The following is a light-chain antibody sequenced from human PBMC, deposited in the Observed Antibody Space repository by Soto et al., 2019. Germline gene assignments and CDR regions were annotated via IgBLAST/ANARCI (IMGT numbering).Light chain of an antibody. CDR2: GAS. Sequence: EIVLTQSPGTLSLSPGEWATLSCRASQSVSSVDLAWYQQKPGQAPRLLIYGASSRATGIPDRFSGSGSGTDLTLTISRLEPEDFAVYYCQQYGTSPPYIFGQGTKLEIK. CDR3: QQYGTSPPYI. V-gene: IGKV3-20*01. J-gene: IGKJ2*01. CDR1: QSVSSVD.